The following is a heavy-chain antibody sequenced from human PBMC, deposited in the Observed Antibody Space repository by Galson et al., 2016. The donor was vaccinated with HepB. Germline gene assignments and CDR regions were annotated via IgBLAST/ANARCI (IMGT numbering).Heavy chain of an antibody. V-gene: IGHV4-39*07. J-gene: IGHJ4*02. CDR2: IYYTGST. CDR3: ARGPRWCLDDVCYPTAVDY. D-gene: IGHD2-8*01. Sequence: SETLSLTCTVSGGSISRNSYYWGWIRQPPGKGLEWIGSIYYTGSTYYNPSLKSRVTISIDTSKRHFSLSLTSVTAADTAEYFCARGPRWCLDDVCYPTAVDYWGQGTLVIVSS. CDR1: GGSISRNSYY.